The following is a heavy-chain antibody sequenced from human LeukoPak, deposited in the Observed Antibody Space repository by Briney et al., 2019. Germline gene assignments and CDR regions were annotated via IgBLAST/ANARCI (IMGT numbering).Heavy chain of an antibody. V-gene: IGHV4-34*01. Sequence: SETLSLTCAVYGESFSGYYWTWVRQPPGKGLEWIGDINHSGRTTYNPSLKSRVIISVDTSKNLFSLNLTSVTAADTAVYYCTRPWQRRYYMDVWGKGTTVTVSS. CDR1: GESFSGYY. CDR2: INHSGRT. J-gene: IGHJ6*03. CDR3: TRPWQRRYYMDV.